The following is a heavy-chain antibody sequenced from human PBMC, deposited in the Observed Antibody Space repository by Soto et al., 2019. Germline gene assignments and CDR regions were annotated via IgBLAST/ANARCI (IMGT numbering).Heavy chain of an antibody. CDR3: APHVYCSGGSCQYDAFAI. D-gene: IGHD2-15*01. V-gene: IGHV3-23*01. Sequence: EVQVLESGGGLVQPGGSLRLSCEASGITFSNYMMTWIRQAPGKGLEWVSTITAGGDGTYYADSVKGRFTMSRETSKNTLYLQMNSLRAEDTAVYYCAPHVYCSGGSCQYDAFAIRGQGTIVTVSS. CDR2: ITAGGDGT. CDR1: GITFSNYM. J-gene: IGHJ3*02.